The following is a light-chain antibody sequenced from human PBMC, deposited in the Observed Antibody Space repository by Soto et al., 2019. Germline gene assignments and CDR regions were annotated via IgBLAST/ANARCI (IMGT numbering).Light chain of an antibody. CDR3: QQLNNYPLT. CDR2: SAS. V-gene: IGKV1-9*01. Sequence: DIQLTQSPSLVSASVGDRVTITCRASQDIGNFLAWYQQKPGKAPKLLIYSASTLQSGVPSRFRGSGSAAEFSLTISSLQPEDFAAYFCQQLNNYPLTFGGGTKVEI. J-gene: IGKJ4*01. CDR1: QDIGNF.